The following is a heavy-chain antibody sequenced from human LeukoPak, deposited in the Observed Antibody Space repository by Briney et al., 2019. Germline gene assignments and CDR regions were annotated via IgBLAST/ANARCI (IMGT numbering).Heavy chain of an antibody. Sequence: GGSLRLSCAASGFTFTTYGMHWVRQAPGKGLEWVACIYPDGNNKDYADSVKGRFIISRDNSKNILFLQMNSLRAADTAVYYCAKDWSGNYNWSDPWGQGTLFTVSP. CDR3: AKDWSGNYNWSDP. D-gene: IGHD3-3*01. V-gene: IGHV3-30*02. CDR1: GFTFTTYG. J-gene: IGHJ5*02. CDR2: IYPDGNNK.